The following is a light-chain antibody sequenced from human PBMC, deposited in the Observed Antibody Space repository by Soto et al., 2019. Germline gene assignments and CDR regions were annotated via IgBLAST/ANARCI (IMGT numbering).Light chain of an antibody. CDR1: QSVRSNY. CDR2: AAS. V-gene: IGKV3-20*01. CDR3: QQYGLPPIT. Sequence: EIVLTQSPGTLSLSQEERATLSCRASQSVRSNYLAWYQQKPGQAPRLLIYAASSRATGIPDRFGGSGSGTDFTLDISRLEPEDFALYYCQQYGLPPITFGQGTRLEIK. J-gene: IGKJ5*01.